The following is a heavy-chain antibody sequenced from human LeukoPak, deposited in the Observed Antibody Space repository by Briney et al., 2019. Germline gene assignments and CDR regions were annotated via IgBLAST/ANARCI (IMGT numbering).Heavy chain of an antibody. CDR2: ISWNSGSI. CDR1: GFTFDDYA. CDR3: AKEMYCSGGSCYSGSWRYYGMDV. D-gene: IGHD2-15*01. V-gene: IGHV3-9*01. J-gene: IGHJ6*02. Sequence: PGGSLRLSCAASGFTFDDYAMHWVRQAPGKGLEWVSGISWNSGSIGYADSVKGRFTISRDNAKNSLYLQMNSLRAEDTALYYCAKEMYCSGGSCYSGSWRYYGMDVWGQGTTVTVSS.